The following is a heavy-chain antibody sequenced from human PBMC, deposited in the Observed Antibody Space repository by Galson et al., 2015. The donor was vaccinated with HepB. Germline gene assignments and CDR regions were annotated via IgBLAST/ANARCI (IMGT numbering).Heavy chain of an antibody. CDR2: IIPIFGTA. J-gene: IGHJ2*01. Sequence: SVKVSCKASGGTFSSYAISWVRQAPGQGLEWMGGIIPIFGTANYAQKFQGRVTITADESTSTAYMELSSLRSEDTAVYYCARWNDSSGWYKGYFDLWGRGTLVTVSS. V-gene: IGHV1-69*13. D-gene: IGHD6-19*01. CDR1: GGTFSSYA. CDR3: ARWNDSSGWYKGYFDL.